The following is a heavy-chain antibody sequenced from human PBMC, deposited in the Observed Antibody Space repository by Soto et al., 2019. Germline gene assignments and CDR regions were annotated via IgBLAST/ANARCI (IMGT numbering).Heavy chain of an antibody. V-gene: IGHV4-34*01. D-gene: IGHD2-15*01. CDR2: INHSGST. CDR3: APGGRGAFDI. J-gene: IGHJ3*02. CDR1: GGSFSGYY. Sequence: QVQLQQWGAGLLKPSETLSLTCAIYGGSFSGYYWSWIRQPPGKGLEWIGEINHSGSTNYNPALKSRVTISADTSKNQFSLKLSSVTAADTAVYYCAPGGRGAFDIWGQGTMVTVSS.